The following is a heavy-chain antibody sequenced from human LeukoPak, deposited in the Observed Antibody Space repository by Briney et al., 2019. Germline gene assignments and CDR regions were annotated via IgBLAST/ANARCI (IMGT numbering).Heavy chain of an antibody. J-gene: IGHJ4*02. CDR2: TNSASSYI. Sequence: GGSLRLSCEVSGFTFSSYSMNWVRQAPGKGLEWLSFTNSASSYIDYADSVKGRFSISRDNVKNSLHLQMNSLRDEDTAVYYCARGHGDGAWLIDYWGQGTLVTISS. CDR3: ARGHGDGAWLIDY. D-gene: IGHD3-9*01. CDR1: GFTFSSYS. V-gene: IGHV3-48*02.